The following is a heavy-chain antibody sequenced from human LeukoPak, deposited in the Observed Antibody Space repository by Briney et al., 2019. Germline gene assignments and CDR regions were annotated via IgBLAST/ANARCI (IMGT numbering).Heavy chain of an antibody. V-gene: IGHV4-59*01. D-gene: IGHD6-13*01. Sequence: PSETLSLTCTVSGGSISSYYWSWIRQPPGKGLEWIGYIYYSGSTNYNPSLKSRVTISVDTSKNQFSLKLSSVTAADTAVYYCARGGRSSSWSEGLFDYWGQGTLATVSS. J-gene: IGHJ4*02. CDR1: GGSISSYY. CDR2: IYYSGST. CDR3: ARGGRSSSWSEGLFDY.